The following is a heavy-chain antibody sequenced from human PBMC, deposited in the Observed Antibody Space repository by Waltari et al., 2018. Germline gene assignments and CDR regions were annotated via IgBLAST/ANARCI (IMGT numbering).Heavy chain of an antibody. Sequence: EVQLVESGGGLVQPGRSLRLSCAASGFTFDDYAMHWVRQAPGKGLGWVSGISCDNKDMGSADSVTCRFTISRDYAKNSLYLQMDDLRVEDTALYYCAKGYSSSWPVDSWGQGTLVTVSS. D-gene: IGHD6-13*01. CDR2: ISCDNKDM. CDR1: GFTFDDYA. CDR3: AKGYSSSWPVDS. J-gene: IGHJ4*02. V-gene: IGHV3-9*01.